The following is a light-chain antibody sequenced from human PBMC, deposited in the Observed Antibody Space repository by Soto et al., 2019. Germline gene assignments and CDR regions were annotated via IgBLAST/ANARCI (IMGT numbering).Light chain of an antibody. Sequence: EIVLTQSPGTLSLSPGERATLSCRASQSVSRSYLVWYQQKPGQAPRLLIYGVSRRATGTPDRLSGSGSGTDFTLTISGLDPEDFAVYYCQQYDNSPMTFGQGTRLEIK. V-gene: IGKV3-20*01. CDR2: GVS. CDR3: QQYDNSPMT. J-gene: IGKJ5*01. CDR1: QSVSRSY.